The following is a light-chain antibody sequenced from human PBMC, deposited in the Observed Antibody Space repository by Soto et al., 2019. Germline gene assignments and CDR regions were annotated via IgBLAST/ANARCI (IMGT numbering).Light chain of an antibody. Sequence: QSVLTQPASVSGSPGQSITISCTGTSSDIGAHDYVSWYQQHPGKAPELMIYDVSDRPSGISNRFSGSKSSNTASLTISGLQAEDEADYYCSSYTISTTWVFGGGTKVTVL. CDR2: DVS. V-gene: IGLV2-14*01. CDR1: SSDIGAHDY. J-gene: IGLJ3*02. CDR3: SSYTISTTWV.